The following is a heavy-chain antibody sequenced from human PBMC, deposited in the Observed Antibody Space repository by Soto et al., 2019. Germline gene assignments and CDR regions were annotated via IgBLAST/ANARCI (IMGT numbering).Heavy chain of an antibody. CDR2: IYYSGST. J-gene: IGHJ3*02. CDR3: ARAPSGWFNGGAFDI. D-gene: IGHD6-19*01. CDR1: GGSISSYY. V-gene: IGHV4-59*01. Sequence: SETLSLTCTVSGGSISSYYWSWIRQPPGKGLEWIGYIYYSGSTNYNPSLKSRVTISVDTSKNQFSLKLSSVTAADTAVYYCARAPSGWFNGGAFDIWGQGTMVTVSS.